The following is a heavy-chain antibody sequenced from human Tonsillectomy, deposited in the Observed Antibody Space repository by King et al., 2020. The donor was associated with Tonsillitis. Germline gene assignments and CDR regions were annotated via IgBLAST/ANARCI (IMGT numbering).Heavy chain of an antibody. CDR3: ARDKVCSGYYCAYGMDV. V-gene: IGHV4-59*01. J-gene: IGHJ6*02. CDR1: GGSISSYY. Sequence: QLQESGPGLVKPSETLSLTCTVSGGSISSYYWSWIRQPPGKGLEWIGYIYYSGSTNSNPSLKSRVTISVDTSKNQFSLKLSSVTAADTAVYYCARDKVCSGYYCAYGMDVWGQGTTVTVSS. D-gene: IGHD3-22*01. CDR2: IYYSGST.